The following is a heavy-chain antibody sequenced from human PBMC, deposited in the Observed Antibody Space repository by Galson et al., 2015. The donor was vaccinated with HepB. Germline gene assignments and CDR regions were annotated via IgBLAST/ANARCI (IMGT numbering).Heavy chain of an antibody. J-gene: IGHJ6*02. CDR3: TTDRVVPSGMDV. Sequence: SLRLSCAASGFTFSNAWMSWVRQAPGKGLEWVGRIKSKTDGGTTDYAAPVKGRFTISRDDSKNTLYLQMSSLKTEDTAVYYCTTDRVVPSGMDVWGQGTTVTVSS. CDR1: GFTFSNAW. CDR2: IKSKTDGGTT. D-gene: IGHD2-15*01. V-gene: IGHV3-15*01.